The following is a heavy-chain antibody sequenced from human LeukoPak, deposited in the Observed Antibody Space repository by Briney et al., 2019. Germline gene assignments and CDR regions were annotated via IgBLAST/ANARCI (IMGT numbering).Heavy chain of an antibody. J-gene: IGHJ3*02. CDR1: TFTFCWYL. CDR2: IKQDRSGK. V-gene: IGHV3-7*04. Sequence: PGGTLRLSCAASTFTFCWYLRRWVGQAPGQGREWVANIKQDRSGKYYVDSVKGRFTISRENAKNSLYLQMNSLRAEDTAVYYCAREGYGSGSYSAFDIWGQGTMVTVSS. D-gene: IGHD3-10*01. CDR3: AREGYGSGSYSAFDI.